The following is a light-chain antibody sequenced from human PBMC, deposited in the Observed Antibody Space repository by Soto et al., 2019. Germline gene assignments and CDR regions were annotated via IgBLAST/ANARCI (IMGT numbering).Light chain of an antibody. CDR3: LQSNNFPPLT. CDR2: ATA. J-gene: IGKJ4*01. Sequence: MQMTQSPSSVSASVGDRVTITCGASQGISCWLAWYQQKPGKAHKLLIYATATLQNGVPPRFMVSASVTYVTLTICCLPPEDFATYYSLQSNNFPPLTFGGGPKLEIK. V-gene: IGKV1-12*01. CDR1: QGISCW.